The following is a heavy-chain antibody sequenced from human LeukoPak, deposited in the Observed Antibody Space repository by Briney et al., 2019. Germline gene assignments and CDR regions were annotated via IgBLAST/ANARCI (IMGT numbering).Heavy chain of an antibody. CDR1: GYTFTSYG. Sequence: ASVKVSCKASGYTFTSYGISWVRQATGQGLEWMGWMNPNSGNTGYAQKFQGRVTMTRNTSISTAYMELSSLRSEDTAVYYCARDLWFGELLPKDYWGQGTLVTVSS. V-gene: IGHV1-8*02. CDR2: MNPNSGNT. CDR3: ARDLWFGELLPKDY. D-gene: IGHD3-10*01. J-gene: IGHJ4*02.